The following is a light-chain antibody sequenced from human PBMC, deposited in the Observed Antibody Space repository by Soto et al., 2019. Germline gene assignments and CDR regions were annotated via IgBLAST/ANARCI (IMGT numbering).Light chain of an antibody. J-gene: IGKJ4*01. CDR1: QSVGRDY. Sequence: EIVLTQSPGTLSLSPGERATLSCRASQSVGRDYLAWYHQKPGQAPRLLIYHASNRATGIPDRFSGSGSGTDFTLTISRLEPEEFADFYCQQYASSPLTFGGGTKVEIK. V-gene: IGKV3-20*01. CDR3: QQYASSPLT. CDR2: HAS.